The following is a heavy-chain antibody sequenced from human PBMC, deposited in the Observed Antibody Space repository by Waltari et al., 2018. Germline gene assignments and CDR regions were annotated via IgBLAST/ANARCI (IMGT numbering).Heavy chain of an antibody. D-gene: IGHD3-3*01. Sequence: QGQLVESGGGVVQPGGSLRLSCAASGFMFSNFGMHWVRPAPGKGLEWVTFVRSDGTTKYYGDSVRGRFTISRDDYKNTLYLQMSSLRAEDTAVYYCAKDLTSFGVGYYCDSWGQGTLVTVSS. J-gene: IGHJ4*02. V-gene: IGHV3-30*02. CDR2: VRSDGTTK. CDR3: AKDLTSFGVGYYCDS. CDR1: GFMFSNFG.